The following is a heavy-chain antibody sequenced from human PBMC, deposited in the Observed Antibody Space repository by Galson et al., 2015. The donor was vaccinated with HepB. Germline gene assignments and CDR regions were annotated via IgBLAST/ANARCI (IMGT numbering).Heavy chain of an antibody. J-gene: IGHJ5*02. CDR3: APKAYSSSWGVDP. D-gene: IGHD6-13*01. Sequence: SLRLSCAASGFTFSSYSMNWVRQAPGKGLEWVSYISSSSSYIYYADSVKGRFTISRDNARNSLYLQMNSLRAEDTAVYYRAPKAYSSSWGVDPWGQGTLVTVSS. CDR2: ISSSSSYI. V-gene: IGHV3-21*05. CDR1: GFTFSSYS.